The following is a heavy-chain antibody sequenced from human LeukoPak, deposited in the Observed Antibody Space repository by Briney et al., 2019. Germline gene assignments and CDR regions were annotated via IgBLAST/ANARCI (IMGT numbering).Heavy chain of an antibody. D-gene: IGHD3-16*01. CDR2: IDHNGNVN. CDR1: GFTFSAYS. CDR3: ARGGGLDV. V-gene: IGHV3-7*03. J-gene: IGHJ6*02. Sequence: GGSLRLSCAVSGFTFSAYSMNWVRQAPGKGLEWVASIDHNGNVNYYVDSVKGRFTISRDNAKNSLYLQMSNLRAEDTAVYFCARGGGLDVWGQGATVTVSS.